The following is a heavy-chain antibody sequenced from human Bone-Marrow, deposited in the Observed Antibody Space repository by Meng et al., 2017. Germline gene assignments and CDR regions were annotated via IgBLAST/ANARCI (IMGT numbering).Heavy chain of an antibody. CDR2: ISYDGSNK. CDR1: GFTFSSYG. Sequence: GGSLRLSCAASGFTFSSYGMHWVRQAPGKGLEWVAVISYDGSNKYYADSVKGRFTISRDNSKNTLYLQMNSLRAEDTAVYYCARAPYDSSGYYYGAYFDYWGQGTLVTVSS. CDR3: ARAPYDSSGYYYGAYFDY. V-gene: IGHV3-30*19. J-gene: IGHJ4*02. D-gene: IGHD3-22*01.